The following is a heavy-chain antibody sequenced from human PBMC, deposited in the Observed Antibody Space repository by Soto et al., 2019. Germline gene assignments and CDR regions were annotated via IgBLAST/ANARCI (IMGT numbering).Heavy chain of an antibody. CDR1: DDSISSHHL. CDR3: VRDAGYGTLDY. D-gene: IGHD5-18*01. Sequence: QLQLQESGSGLVKPSQTLSLTCTVSDDSISSHHLSWIRQPPGKGLEWIGYIYHTGRAFYNSSLKSRVSVSVDNSKNQISLNLRSVTAADTAIYYCVRDAGYGTLDYWGQGTLVTVSS. CDR2: IYHTGRA. J-gene: IGHJ4*02. V-gene: IGHV4-30-2*01.